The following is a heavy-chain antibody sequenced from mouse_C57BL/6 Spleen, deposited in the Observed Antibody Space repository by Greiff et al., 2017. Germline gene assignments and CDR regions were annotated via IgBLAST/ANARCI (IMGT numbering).Heavy chain of an antibody. CDR2: IYPRSGNT. V-gene: IGHV1-81*01. CDR3: ARWDDYGRYAMDY. CDR1: GYTFTSYG. D-gene: IGHD2-4*01. Sequence: QVQLQQSGAELARPGASVKLSCKASGYTFTSYGISWVKQRTGQGLEWIGEIYPRSGNTYYNEKFKGKDTLTADKSSSTAYMELRSLTSEDSAVDFCARWDDYGRYAMDYWGQGTSVTVSS. J-gene: IGHJ4*01.